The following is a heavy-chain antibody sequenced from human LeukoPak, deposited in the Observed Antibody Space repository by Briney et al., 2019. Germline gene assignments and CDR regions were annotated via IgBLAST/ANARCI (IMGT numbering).Heavy chain of an antibody. Sequence: GGSLRLSRAASGFTFRSYWMSWVRQAPGKGLEWVANINQDGSDKLYVDSVKGRFTISRDNAKNSQFLQMNSLRADDTAVYYCARDLGDTSGYYFDNWGQGTLVTVSS. CDR1: GFTFRSYW. CDR3: ARDLGDTSGYYFDN. D-gene: IGHD3-22*01. V-gene: IGHV3-7*01. CDR2: INQDGSDK. J-gene: IGHJ4*02.